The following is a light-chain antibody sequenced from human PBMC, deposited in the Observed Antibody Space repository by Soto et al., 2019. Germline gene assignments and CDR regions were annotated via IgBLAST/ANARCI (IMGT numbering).Light chain of an antibody. CDR3: LHHYNYPLT. J-gene: IGKJ4*01. Sequence: DIKMTQFPSSLSASVGDRVTITCRASQGIGNDLGWYQHKPGKAPKRLIFSASTLDSGVTSRFSGGGFGTEFTLTISSLQPEDFATYYCLHHYNYPLTLGGGTKVEIK. CDR2: SAS. V-gene: IGKV1-17*01. CDR1: QGIGND.